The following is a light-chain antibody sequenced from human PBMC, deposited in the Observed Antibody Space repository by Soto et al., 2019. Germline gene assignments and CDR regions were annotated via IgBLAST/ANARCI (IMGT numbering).Light chain of an antibody. CDR1: SSDVGGYNY. V-gene: IGLV2-14*01. J-gene: IGLJ1*01. CDR2: DAS. Sequence: QSALTQPASVSGSPGQSITISCTGTSSDVGGYNYVSWYQQHPGKAPKLMIYDASNRPSGVSNRFSGSKSGNTASLTISGLQAEDEADYYCSSYTSSSTLYVFGTGTKVNVL. CDR3: SSYTSSSTLYV.